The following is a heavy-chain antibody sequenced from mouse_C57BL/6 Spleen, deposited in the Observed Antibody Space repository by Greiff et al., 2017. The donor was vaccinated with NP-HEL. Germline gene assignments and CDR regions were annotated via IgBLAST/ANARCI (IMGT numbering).Heavy chain of an antibody. CDR3: ARKGDGYYVAWFAY. D-gene: IGHD2-3*01. Sequence: VQLVESGPGLVQPSQRLSITCTVSGFSLTSYGVHWVRQSPGKGLEWLGVIWSGGSTDYNAAFISRLSISKDNSKSQVFFKMNSLQADDTAIYYCARKGDGYYVAWFAYWGQGTLVTVSA. CDR1: GFSLTSYG. J-gene: IGHJ3*01. V-gene: IGHV2-2*01. CDR2: IWSGGST.